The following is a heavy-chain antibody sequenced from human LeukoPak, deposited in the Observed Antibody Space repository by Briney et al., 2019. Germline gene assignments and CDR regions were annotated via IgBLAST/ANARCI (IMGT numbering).Heavy chain of an antibody. V-gene: IGHV3-30*04. CDR1: GFTFSSYA. Sequence: GGSLRLSCAASGFTFSSYAMHWVRQAPGRGLEWVAVISYDGSNKYYADSVKGRFTISRDNSKNTLYLQMNSLRAEDTAVYYCARVRVEKLRYFDCPLDVWGQGTTVTVSS. J-gene: IGHJ6*02. D-gene: IGHD3-9*01. CDR2: ISYDGSNK. CDR3: ARVRVEKLRYFDCPLDV.